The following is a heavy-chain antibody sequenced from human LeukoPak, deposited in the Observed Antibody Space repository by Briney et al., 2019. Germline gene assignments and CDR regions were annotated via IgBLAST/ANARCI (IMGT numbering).Heavy chain of an antibody. D-gene: IGHD3-3*01. J-gene: IGHJ3*02. CDR3: ARRRHDFWSANHAFDI. Sequence: GSSVKVSCKASGGTFSSYAISWVRQAPGQGLEWMGGIIPIFGTANYAQKFQGRVTITADESTSTAYMELSSLRSEDTAVYYCARRRHDFWSANHAFDIWGQGTMVTVSS. CDR2: IIPIFGTA. V-gene: IGHV1-69*01. CDR1: GGTFSSYA.